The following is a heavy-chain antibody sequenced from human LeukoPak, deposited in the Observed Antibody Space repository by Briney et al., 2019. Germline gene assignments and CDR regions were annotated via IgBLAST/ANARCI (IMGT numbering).Heavy chain of an antibody. J-gene: IGHJ4*02. CDR1: GFTFSSYA. Sequence: GGSLRLSCAASGFTFSSYAMGWVRQAPGKGLESVSAISGSGGSTYYADSVKGRFTISRDNSKNTLYLQMNSLRAEDTAVYYCAKGGFGWYPRGLFDYWGQGTLVTVSS. CDR2: ISGSGGST. V-gene: IGHV3-23*01. CDR3: AKGGFGWYPRGLFDY. D-gene: IGHD6-19*01.